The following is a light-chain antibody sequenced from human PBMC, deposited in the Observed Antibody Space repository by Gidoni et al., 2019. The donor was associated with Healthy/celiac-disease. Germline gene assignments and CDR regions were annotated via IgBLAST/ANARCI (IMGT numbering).Light chain of an antibody. J-gene: IGLJ3*02. V-gene: IGLV1-44*01. CDR3: AAWDDSLNGWV. CDR2: SNN. Sequence: QSVLTHPPSASGTPRPTVTIPCSGSRSNIGSNTVNWYQQPPGTAPKLLIYSNNQRPSGVPDRFSGSKSGTSASLAISGLQSEDEADYYCAAWDDSLNGWVFGGGTKLTVL. CDR1: RSNIGSNT.